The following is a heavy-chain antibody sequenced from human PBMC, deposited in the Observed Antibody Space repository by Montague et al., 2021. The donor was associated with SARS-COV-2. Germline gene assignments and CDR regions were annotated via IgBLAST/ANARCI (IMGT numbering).Heavy chain of an antibody. Sequence: SETLSLTCAVFGGSFTNSCWSWIRQPPGKGLEWVGEINHSGTTYXNPSLRGRVAIAIYTSKNQFSLKLNSLTAADAAVSYCASGDDNGSGYLNVWGKGTTLTVSS. V-gene: IGHV4-34*01. CDR3: ASGDDNGSGYLNV. CDR2: INHSGTT. CDR1: GGSFTNSC. J-gene: IGHJ6*03. D-gene: IGHD1-26*01.